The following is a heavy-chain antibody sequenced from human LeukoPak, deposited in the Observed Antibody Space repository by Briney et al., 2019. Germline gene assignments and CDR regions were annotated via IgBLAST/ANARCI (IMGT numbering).Heavy chain of an antibody. D-gene: IGHD3-16*01. V-gene: IGHV3-21*01. J-gene: IGHJ6*02. CDR1: GFSFERHS. CDR3: ARDQWGLPLGADYFYHGMDV. CDR2: IATGTGAVSTFT. Sequence: GGSLRLSCVASGFSFERHSMNWVRQVPGRGLEWVSAIATGTGAVSTFTFYADSVKGRFTISRDNAKKSLYLEMNSLRVEDTAIYYCARDQWGLPLGADYFYHGMDVWGRGTAVTVSS.